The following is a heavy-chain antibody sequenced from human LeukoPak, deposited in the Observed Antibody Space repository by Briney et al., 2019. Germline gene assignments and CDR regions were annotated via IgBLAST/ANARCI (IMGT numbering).Heavy chain of an antibody. CDR1: GFTFSSYA. CDR3: AKGSGIVGMNFDY. V-gene: IGHV3-23*01. CDR2: ISGSGGST. Sequence: GGSLRLSCAASGFTFSSYAMSWVRQAPGKGLEWVSAISGSGGSTYYADSVKGRVTISRDNSKNTLYLQMNSLRAEDTAVYYCAKGSGIVGMNFDYWGQGTLVTVSS. D-gene: IGHD3-22*01. J-gene: IGHJ4*02.